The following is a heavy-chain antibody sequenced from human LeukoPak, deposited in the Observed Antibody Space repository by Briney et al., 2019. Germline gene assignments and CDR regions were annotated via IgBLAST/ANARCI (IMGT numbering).Heavy chain of an antibody. CDR2: ISGSGGST. CDR3: AKDRATYYYGSGSYPL. CDR1: GFTLSNAW. V-gene: IGHV3-23*01. Sequence: PGGSLRLSCAASGFTLSNAWMNWVRQAPGKGLEWVSAISGSGGSTYYADSVKGRFTISRDNSKNTLYLQMNSLRAEDTAVYYCAKDRATYYYGSGSYPLWGQGTLVTVSS. J-gene: IGHJ4*02. D-gene: IGHD3-10*01.